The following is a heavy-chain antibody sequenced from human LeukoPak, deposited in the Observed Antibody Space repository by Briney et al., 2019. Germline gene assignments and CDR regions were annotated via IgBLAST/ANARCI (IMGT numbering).Heavy chain of an antibody. J-gene: IGHJ4*02. V-gene: IGHV1-2*02. CDR1: GYTFTGYY. Sequence: ASVKVSCKASGYTFTGYYMHWVRQAPGQGLEWMGWINPNSGGTYYAQKFQDRVTMTRDTSIRTAYMEVSSLRSDDTAVYYCATFLSTTIQANVDNWGQGTLVTVSS. CDR2: INPNSGGT. D-gene: IGHD3-3*01. CDR3: ATFLSTTIQANVDN.